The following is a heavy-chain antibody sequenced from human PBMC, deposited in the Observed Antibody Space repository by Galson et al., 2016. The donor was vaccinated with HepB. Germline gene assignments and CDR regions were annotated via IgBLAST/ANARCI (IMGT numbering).Heavy chain of an antibody. CDR1: EGSMSDYF. Sequence: ETLSLTCTVSEGSMSDYFWSWIRQPAGKGLEWIGRIYSSRTSNYNPSLKSRVTMSLDTSKNHISLRLTSVTAADTAIYYCAREDRSLWYPLFDLWGRGTLITVSP. CDR3: AREDRSLWYPLFDL. J-gene: IGHJ4*02. D-gene: IGHD6-13*01. CDR2: IYSSRTS. V-gene: IGHV4-4*07.